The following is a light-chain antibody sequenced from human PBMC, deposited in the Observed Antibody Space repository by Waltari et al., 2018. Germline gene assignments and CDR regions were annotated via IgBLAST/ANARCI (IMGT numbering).Light chain of an antibody. CDR3: VLYMGSVHV. V-gene: IGLV8-61*01. J-gene: IGLJ1*01. CDR2: STN. Sequence: QTVVTQEPSFSVSPGWTVTLTCGLRSGSVSITYYPSWYQQTPGQAPRTLIYSTNTRSSGVPDRFSGSILGNKAALTITGAQADDESDYYCVLYMGSVHVFGTGTKVTVL. CDR1: SGSVSITYY.